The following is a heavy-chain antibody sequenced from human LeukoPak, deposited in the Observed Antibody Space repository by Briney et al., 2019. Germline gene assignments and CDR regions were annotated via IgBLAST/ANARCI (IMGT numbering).Heavy chain of an antibody. D-gene: IGHD3-10*01. J-gene: IGHJ5*02. CDR3: ARDKYYYGSGSDGNWFDP. CDR1: GGSFSGYY. CDR2: INHSGST. Sequence: SETLSLSCAVYGGSFSGYYWSWIRQPPGKGLEWIGEINHSGSTNYNPSLKSRVTISVDTSKNQFSLKLSSVTAADTAVYYCARDKYYYGSGSDGNWFDPWGQGTLVTVSS. V-gene: IGHV4-34*01.